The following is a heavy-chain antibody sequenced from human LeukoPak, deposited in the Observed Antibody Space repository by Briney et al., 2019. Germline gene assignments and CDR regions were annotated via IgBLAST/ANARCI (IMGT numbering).Heavy chain of an antibody. CDR2: IYTSGSN. CDR3: ARVSLVRGAPDYYFDY. V-gene: IGHV4-4*07. Sequence: SETLSLTCTVSGDSISNYYWSWIRQPAGKGLEWIGRIYTSGSNNYNPSLKSRVTMSVDTSKNQFSLKLSSETAADTAVYYCARVSLVRGAPDYYFDYWGQGTLVTVSS. J-gene: IGHJ4*02. D-gene: IGHD3-10*01. CDR1: GDSISNYY.